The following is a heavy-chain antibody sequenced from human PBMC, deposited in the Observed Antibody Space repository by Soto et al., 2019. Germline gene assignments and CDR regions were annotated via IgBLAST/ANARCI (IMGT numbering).Heavy chain of an antibody. V-gene: IGHV1-18*01. CDR1: GYTFTSYG. CDR3: AGGDYFGGVIGHDAFAI. Sequence: GASVKVSWKASGYTFTSYGSSWGRQAPGQGLEWMGWISAYNGNTNYAQKLQGRVTMTTDTSTSTAYMELRRLRSDDTAVYYCAGGDYFGGVIGHDAFAIRGQRTMVPV. CDR2: ISAYNGNT. J-gene: IGHJ3*02. D-gene: IGHD3-16*02.